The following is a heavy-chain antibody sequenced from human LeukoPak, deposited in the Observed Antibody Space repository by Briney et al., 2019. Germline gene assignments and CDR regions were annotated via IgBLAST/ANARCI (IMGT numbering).Heavy chain of an antibody. J-gene: IGHJ4*02. CDR3: ARVRDAPYYFDY. V-gene: IGHV4-34*01. CDR2: INHNGST. CDR1: GGSFSGYY. D-gene: IGHD2-21*02. Sequence: SETLSLTCAVYGGSFSGYYWSWIRQPPGKGLEWIGEINHNGSTNYNPSLKSRVTISVDTSKNQFSLKLSSVTAADTAVYYCARVRDAPYYFDYWGQGTLVTVSS.